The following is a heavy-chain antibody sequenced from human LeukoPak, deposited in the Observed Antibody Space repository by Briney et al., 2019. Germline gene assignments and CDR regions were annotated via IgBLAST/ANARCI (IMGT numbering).Heavy chain of an antibody. D-gene: IGHD3-3*01. V-gene: IGHV3-23*01. CDR2: VTASGGTT. CDR1: GFAFTNYG. CDR3: ARVGYDFWSGYLDY. J-gene: IGHJ4*02. Sequence: GGSLRLSCTASGFAFTNYGMNWVRQAPGKGLEWVSGVTASGGTTYYADSVKGRFTISRDNSKNTLSLQMNSLRAEDTAVYYCARVGYDFWSGYLDYWGQGTLVTVSS.